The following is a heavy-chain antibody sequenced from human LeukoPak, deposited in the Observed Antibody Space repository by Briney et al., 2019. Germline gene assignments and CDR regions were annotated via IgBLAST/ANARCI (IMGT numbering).Heavy chain of an antibody. J-gene: IGHJ4*02. CDR2: ISTSSSYI. Sequence: PSETLSLTCTVSGYSISSGYYWGWIRQPPGKGLEWVSSISTSSSYIYYADSVKGRFTISRDNSKNTLYLQMNSLRAEDTAVYYCAKWPRWLQLSFRGGDWGQGTLVTVSS. CDR3: AKWPRWLQLSFRGGD. CDR1: GYSISSGYY. V-gene: IGHV3-21*04. D-gene: IGHD5-24*01.